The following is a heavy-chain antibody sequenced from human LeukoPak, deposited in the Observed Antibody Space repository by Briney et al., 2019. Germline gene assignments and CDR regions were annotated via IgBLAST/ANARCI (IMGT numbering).Heavy chain of an antibody. D-gene: IGHD3-10*01. Sequence: GGSLRLSCVTSGFIFDDYAMHWVRQGPGKGLEWVSGISSNSGGIAYADSVKGRFTISRDNAKNSLYLQMNSLRAEDTALYYCAKDNTARITMVRGWGQGTLVTVSS. J-gene: IGHJ4*02. CDR2: ISSNSGGI. CDR1: GFIFDDYA. CDR3: AKDNTARITMVRG. V-gene: IGHV3-9*01.